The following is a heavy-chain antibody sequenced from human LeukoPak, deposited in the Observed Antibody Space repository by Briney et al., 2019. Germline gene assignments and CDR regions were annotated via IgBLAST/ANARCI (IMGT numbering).Heavy chain of an antibody. V-gene: IGHV3-74*01. CDR1: GFTFSSNW. Sequence: GGSLRLSCAASGFTFSSNWMHWVRQAPGKGLVWVSRINEDGSTTNYADSVKGRFTISRDNAKNTLYLQMNSLRAEDTAVYYCVRDLGGRSGHWGQGALVTVSS. CDR2: INEDGSTT. J-gene: IGHJ4*02. D-gene: IGHD1-26*01. CDR3: VRDLGGRSGH.